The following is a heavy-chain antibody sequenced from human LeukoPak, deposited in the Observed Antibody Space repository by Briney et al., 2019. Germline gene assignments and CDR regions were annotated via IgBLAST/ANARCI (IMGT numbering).Heavy chain of an antibody. CDR2: IGTAGDT. Sequence: GGSLRLSCTASGFTFNRYDMHWVRQVTGKGLEWVSGIGTAGDTYYAGSVKGRFTISRENAKNSLYLQMNSLTAGDTAVYYCAGAGSETRWRAFDFRGQGALVTVFS. CDR3: AGAGSETRWRAFDF. CDR1: GFTFNRYD. D-gene: IGHD4-23*01. V-gene: IGHV3-13*01. J-gene: IGHJ4*02.